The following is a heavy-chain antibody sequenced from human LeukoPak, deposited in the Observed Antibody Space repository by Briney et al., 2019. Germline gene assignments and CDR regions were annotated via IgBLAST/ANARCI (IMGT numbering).Heavy chain of an antibody. CDR1: GFTFNNNW. Sequence: GGSLRLSCAASGFTFNNNWMHWVHQAPGKGLVWVSHISTDARTISYADFAKGRFTISRDNAKNMVYLQMNSLRAEDTALYYCVRGQATAWGLDYWGQGTLVTVSS. V-gene: IGHV3-74*01. J-gene: IGHJ4*02. CDR2: ISTDARTI. D-gene: IGHD6-13*01. CDR3: VRGQATAWGLDY.